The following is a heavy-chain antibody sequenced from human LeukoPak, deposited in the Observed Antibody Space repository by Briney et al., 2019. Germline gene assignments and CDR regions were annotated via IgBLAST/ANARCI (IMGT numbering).Heavy chain of an antibody. V-gene: IGHV5-10-1*01. CDR2: IDPSDSYI. D-gene: IGHD2-15*01. CDR1: GYSFTSYW. J-gene: IGHJ4*02. Sequence: GESLKISCKGSGYSFTSYWIGWVRPMPGKGLEWMGRIDPSDSYINVSPSFQGHVTLSADRSITTAYLQLSSLKASDSAMYYCARLLGYCSGGSCYGMDFWGQGSLVTVSS. CDR3: ARLLGYCSGGSCYGMDF.